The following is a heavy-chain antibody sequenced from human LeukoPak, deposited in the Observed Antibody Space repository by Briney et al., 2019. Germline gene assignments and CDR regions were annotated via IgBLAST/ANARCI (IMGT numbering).Heavy chain of an antibody. CDR1: GFTFSRHY. CDR2: IKQDSSAK. Sequence: GGSLRLSCVASGFTFSRHYMSWVRQAPGKGLEWVANIKQDSSAKAYVDSVKGRFTVSRDNAKNSTSLQMNSLRAEDTAIYYCVRWSYDNSAYYYDHWGQGTLVTVSS. J-gene: IGHJ4*02. CDR3: VRWSYDNSAYYYDH. V-gene: IGHV3-7*03. D-gene: IGHD3-22*01.